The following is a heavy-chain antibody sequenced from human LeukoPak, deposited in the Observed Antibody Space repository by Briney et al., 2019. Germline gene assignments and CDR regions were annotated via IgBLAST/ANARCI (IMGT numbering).Heavy chain of an antibody. J-gene: IGHJ4*02. V-gene: IGHV3-64D*06. CDR2: ISSNGGST. D-gene: IGHD5-12*01. CDR1: GFTFSSYA. Sequence: GGSLRLSCSASGFTFSSYAMHWVRQAPGKGLEYVSAISSNGGSTYNADSVKGRFTISRDNSKNTLYLQMSSLRAEDTAVYYCVKDLGYSGYAFDYWGQGTLVTVSS. CDR3: VKDLGYSGYAFDY.